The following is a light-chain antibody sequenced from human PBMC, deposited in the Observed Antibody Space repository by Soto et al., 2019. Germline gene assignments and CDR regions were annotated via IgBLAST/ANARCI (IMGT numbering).Light chain of an antibody. V-gene: IGKV2-28*01. CDR3: AQGLATPFT. CDR2: LGS. CDR1: QNTLHSNGYNY. J-gene: IGKJ4*01. Sequence: EIMLTQYPVSLPVTPQERASISCSSIQNTLHSNGYNYLTWYLQKPGQPPQLMIYLGSNRASGVPDRLSGSGSGTDFTLTINRVEADDVGLYYCAQGLATPFTFGGGTKGDIK.